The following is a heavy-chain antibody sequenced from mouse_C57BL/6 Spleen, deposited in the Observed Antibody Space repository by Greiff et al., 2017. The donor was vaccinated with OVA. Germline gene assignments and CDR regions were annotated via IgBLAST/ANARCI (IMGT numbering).Heavy chain of an antibody. CDR1: GYSITSGYY. V-gene: IGHV3-6*01. CDR3: ARDLGRGGALDY. CDR2: ISYDGSN. J-gene: IGHJ2*01. D-gene: IGHD3-1*01. Sequence: EVKLVESGPGLVKPSQSLSLTCSVTGYSITSGYYWNWIRQFPGNKLEWMGYISYDGSNNYNPSLKNRISITRDTSKNQFFLKLNSVTTEDTATYYCARDLGRGGALDYWGQGTTLTVSS.